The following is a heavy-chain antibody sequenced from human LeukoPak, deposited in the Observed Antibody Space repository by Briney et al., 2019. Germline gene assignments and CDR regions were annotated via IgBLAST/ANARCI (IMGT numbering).Heavy chain of an antibody. Sequence: GGSLRLSCATSGFTFSSYAMHWVRQAPGKGLEWVAVISYDGSNKYYADSVKGRFTISRDNSKNTLYLQMNSLRAEDTAVYYCARPTTVTNYYYYGMDVWGQGTTVTVSS. CDR3: ARPTTVTNYYYYGMDV. J-gene: IGHJ6*02. CDR2: ISYDGSNK. V-gene: IGHV3-30*04. D-gene: IGHD4-11*01. CDR1: GFTFSSYA.